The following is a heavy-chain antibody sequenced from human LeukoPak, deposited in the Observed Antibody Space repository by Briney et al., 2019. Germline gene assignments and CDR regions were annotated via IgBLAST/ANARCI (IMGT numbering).Heavy chain of an antibody. J-gene: IGHJ6*02. CDR2: ISWNSGSI. Sequence: GRSLRLSCAASGFTFYDYAMHWVRQAPGKGLEWVSGISWNSGSIGYADSVKGRFTISRDNAKNSLYLQMNSLRAEDTALYYCAKGQLGRYYYYGMDVWGQGTTVTVSS. D-gene: IGHD3-16*01. CDR3: AKGQLGRYYYYGMDV. V-gene: IGHV3-9*01. CDR1: GFTFYDYA.